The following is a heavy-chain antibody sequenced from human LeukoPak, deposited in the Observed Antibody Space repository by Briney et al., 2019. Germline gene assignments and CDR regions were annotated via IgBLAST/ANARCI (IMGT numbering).Heavy chain of an antibody. CDR3: ARGMVRGVIVKGGLYYFDY. J-gene: IGHJ4*02. V-gene: IGHV1-2*02. Sequence: ASVKVSCKASGYTFTGYYMHWVRQAPGQGLEWMGWINPNSGGTNYAQKFQGRVTMTRDTSISTAYMELSRLRSDDTAVYYCARGMVRGVIVKGGLYYFDYWGQGTLVTVSS. CDR1: GYTFTGYY. CDR2: INPNSGGT. D-gene: IGHD3-10*01.